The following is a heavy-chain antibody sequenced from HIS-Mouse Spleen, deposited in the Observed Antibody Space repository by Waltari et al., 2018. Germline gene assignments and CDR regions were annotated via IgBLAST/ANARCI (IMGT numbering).Heavy chain of an antibody. CDR3: ASLRDGYNDAFDI. Sequence: QVQLVESGGGVVQPGRSLRLSCAASGFTFSSYAMHWVRQAPGKGLEGVAVISYDGSNKYYADSVKGRFTISRDNSKNTLYLQMNSLRAEDTAVYYCASLRDGYNDAFDIWGQGTMVTVSS. CDR1: GFTFSSYA. V-gene: IGHV3-30*04. CDR2: ISYDGSNK. D-gene: IGHD5-12*01. J-gene: IGHJ3*02.